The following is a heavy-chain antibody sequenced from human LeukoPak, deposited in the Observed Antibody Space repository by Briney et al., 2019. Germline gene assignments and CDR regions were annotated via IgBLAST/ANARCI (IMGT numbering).Heavy chain of an antibody. CDR1: GFTFSSYG. CDR3: AKASRDSNGYYPFDY. V-gene: IGHV3-30*02. CDR2: IRYDGSNK. D-gene: IGHD3-22*01. J-gene: IGHJ4*02. Sequence: PGGSLRLSCAASGFTFSSYGMHWVRQAPGKGLEWVAFIRYDGSNKYYADSVKGRFTISRDNSKNTLYLQMNSLRAEDTAVYYCAKASRDSNGYYPFDYWGQGTLVTVSS.